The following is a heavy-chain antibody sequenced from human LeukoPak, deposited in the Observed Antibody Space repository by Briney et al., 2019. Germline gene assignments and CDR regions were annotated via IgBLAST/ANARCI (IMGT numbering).Heavy chain of an antibody. Sequence: GGSLRLSCAASGFTFSSYDMHWVRQAPGKGLEWVSAIGTAGDTYFPGSVKGRFTISRENAKNSLYLQMNSLRAGDTAVYYCARSRGRRLTRDYGMDVWGQGTTVTVSS. CDR1: GFTFSSYD. D-gene: IGHD5-24*01. V-gene: IGHV3-13*01. J-gene: IGHJ6*02. CDR2: IGTAGDT. CDR3: ARSRGRRLTRDYGMDV.